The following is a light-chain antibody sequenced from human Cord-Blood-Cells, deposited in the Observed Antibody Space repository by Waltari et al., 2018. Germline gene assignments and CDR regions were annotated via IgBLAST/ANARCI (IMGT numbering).Light chain of an antibody. Sequence: SYVLTQPPSVSVAPGNTASITCWGNNIGSKSLHWYQQKPGQAPVMVVYDDSDRPSGIPERFSGSNSGNTATLTISRVEAGDEADYYCQVWDSSSDHVVFGGGTKLTVL. CDR3: QVWDSSSDHVV. J-gene: IGLJ2*01. CDR1: NIGSKS. CDR2: DDS. V-gene: IGLV3-21*03.